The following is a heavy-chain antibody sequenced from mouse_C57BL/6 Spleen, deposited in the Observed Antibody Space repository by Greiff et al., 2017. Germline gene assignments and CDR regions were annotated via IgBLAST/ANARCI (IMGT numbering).Heavy chain of an antibody. Sequence: VQLQQSGPELVKPGASVKIPCKASGYTFTDYNMDWVKQSHGKSLEWIGDINPNNGGTIYNQKFKGKATLTVDKSSSTAYMELRSLTSEDTAVYYCARHYYGSSLWYFDVWGTGTTVTVSS. J-gene: IGHJ1*03. CDR3: ARHYYGSSLWYFDV. CDR1: GYTFTDYN. CDR2: INPNNGGT. D-gene: IGHD1-1*01. V-gene: IGHV1-18*01.